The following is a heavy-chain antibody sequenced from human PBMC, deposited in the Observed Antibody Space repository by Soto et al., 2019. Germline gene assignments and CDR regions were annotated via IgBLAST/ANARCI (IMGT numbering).Heavy chain of an antibody. Sequence: ASVKVSCKASGYTFTSYAMHWVRQAPGQGLEWMGWISAYNGNTNYAQKLQGRVTMTTDTSTSTAYMELRSLRSDDTAVYYCARDDSSGWYRDFDYWGQGTLVTVSS. D-gene: IGHD6-19*01. CDR1: GYTFTSYA. V-gene: IGHV1-18*01. CDR3: ARDDSSGWYRDFDY. J-gene: IGHJ4*02. CDR2: ISAYNGNT.